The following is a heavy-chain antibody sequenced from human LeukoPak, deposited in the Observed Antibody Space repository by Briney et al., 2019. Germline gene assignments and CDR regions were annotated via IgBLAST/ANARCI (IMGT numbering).Heavy chain of an antibody. V-gene: IGHV3-23*01. CDR1: GFTFSSYA. Sequence: PGGSLRLSCAASGFTFSSYAMSWVRQAPGKRLEWVSAISGSGGSTYYADSVKGRFTISRDNSKITLYLQMNSLRAEDTAVYYCAKANSYDFWSGYYSPFDYWGQGTLVTVSS. D-gene: IGHD3-3*01. CDR2: ISGSGGST. CDR3: AKANSYDFWSGYYSPFDY. J-gene: IGHJ4*02.